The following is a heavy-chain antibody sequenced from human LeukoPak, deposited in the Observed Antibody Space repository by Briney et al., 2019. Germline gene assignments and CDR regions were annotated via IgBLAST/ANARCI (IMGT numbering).Heavy chain of an antibody. CDR3: ARQAVPAAHIGV. J-gene: IGHJ3*01. D-gene: IGHD2-2*01. V-gene: IGHV5-51*01. Sequence: VEALKISGKGSEYSFTSYWIGWTRHMPGKGLEGMGIIYPGDSETRYSPSVQGQVTISAATSISTAYLQWSSLKASDTAMYYCARQAVPAAHIGVWGQGTMVTVSS. CDR2: IYPGDSET. CDR1: EYSFTSYW.